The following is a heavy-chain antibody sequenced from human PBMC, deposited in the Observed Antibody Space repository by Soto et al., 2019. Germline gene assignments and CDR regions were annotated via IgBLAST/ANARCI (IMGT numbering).Heavy chain of an antibody. CDR1: GFTFSSYG. D-gene: IGHD1-26*01. J-gene: IGHJ4*02. CDR2: IWYDGSNK. CDR3: ARMDGAMELFDY. V-gene: IGHV3-33*01. Sequence: GRSLRLSCAASGFTFSSYGMHWVRQAPGKGLEWVAVIWYDGSNKYYADSVKGRFTISRDNSKNTLYLQMNSLRAEDTAVYYCARMDGAMELFDYWGQGTLVTVSS.